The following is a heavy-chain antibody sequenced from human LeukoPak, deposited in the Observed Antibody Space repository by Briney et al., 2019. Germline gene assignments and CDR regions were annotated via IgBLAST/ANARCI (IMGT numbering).Heavy chain of an antibody. Sequence: SETLSLTCAVYGGSLSGYYWSWIRQPPGKGLEWIGEINHSGSTNYNPSLKSRVTISVDTSKNQFSLKLSSVTAADTAVYYCARALYCSSTSCPNHIAARPLDYWGQGTLVTVSS. V-gene: IGHV4-34*01. CDR1: GGSLSGYY. D-gene: IGHD2-2*01. CDR2: INHSGST. CDR3: ARALYCSSTSCPNHIAARPLDY. J-gene: IGHJ4*02.